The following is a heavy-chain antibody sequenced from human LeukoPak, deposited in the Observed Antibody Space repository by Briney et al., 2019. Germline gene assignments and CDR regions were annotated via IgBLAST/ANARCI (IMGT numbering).Heavy chain of an antibody. D-gene: IGHD4-23*01. CDR3: VRREKGNSYFDP. J-gene: IGHJ5*02. V-gene: IGHV6-1*01. Sequence: SQTLSLTCAISGDSVSSGSSSWHWIRQSPSRGLEWLGRTYYTSKWTGDSALSVRSRIAITPDTSKNQFTLQLNSVIGDDTAVYYCVRREKGNSYFDPWGQGTLVVVSS. CDR1: GDSVSSGSSS. CDR2: TYYTSKWTG.